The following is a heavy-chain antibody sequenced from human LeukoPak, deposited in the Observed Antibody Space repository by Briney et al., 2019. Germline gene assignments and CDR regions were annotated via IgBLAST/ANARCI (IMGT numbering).Heavy chain of an antibody. J-gene: IGHJ4*02. Sequence: GGSLRLSCAASGFTFSSYSMNWVRQAPGKGLEWVSSISSSSSYIYYADSVKGRFTISRDNAKNSLYLQMNSLRAEDTAVYYCARDLPLSLYDFWSGYPRGWGQGTLVTVSS. CDR1: GFTFSSYS. D-gene: IGHD3-3*01. V-gene: IGHV3-21*01. CDR2: ISSSSSYI. CDR3: ARDLPLSLYDFWSGYPRG.